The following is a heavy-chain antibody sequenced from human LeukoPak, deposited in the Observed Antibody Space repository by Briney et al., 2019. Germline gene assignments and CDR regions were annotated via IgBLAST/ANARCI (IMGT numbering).Heavy chain of an antibody. CDR1: GGSISSSSYY. D-gene: IGHD3-16*01. V-gene: IGHV4-39*01. CDR3: ARVGGPQNWFDP. Sequence: PSETLSLTCTVSGGSISSSSYYWGWIRQPPGKGLEWIGSIYYSGSTYYNPSLKSRVTISVDTSKNQSSLKLSSVTAADTAVYYCARVGGPQNWFDPWGQGTLVTVSS. J-gene: IGHJ5*02. CDR2: IYYSGST.